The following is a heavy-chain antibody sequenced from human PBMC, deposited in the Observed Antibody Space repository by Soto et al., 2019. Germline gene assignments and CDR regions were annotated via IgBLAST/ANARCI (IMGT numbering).Heavy chain of an antibody. Sequence: QVQLVQSGAEVKKPGSSVKVSCKASGGTFSSYAISWVRQAPGQGLEWMGGIIPIFGTANYAQKFQGRVTITADESTSTAYMELSSLRYEDTAVYYCASGGYCSGGSCPLKYNWFDPWGQGTLVTVSS. J-gene: IGHJ5*02. D-gene: IGHD2-15*01. CDR2: IIPIFGTA. CDR3: ASGGYCSGGSCPLKYNWFDP. CDR1: GGTFSSYA. V-gene: IGHV1-69*01.